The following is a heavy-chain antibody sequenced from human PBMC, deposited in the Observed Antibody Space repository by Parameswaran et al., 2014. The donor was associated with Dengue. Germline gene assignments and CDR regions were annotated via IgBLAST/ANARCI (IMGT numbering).Heavy chain of an antibody. Sequence: WVRQAPGQGLEWMGWINPNSGGTNYAQKFQGRVTMTRDTSISTAYMELSRLRSDDTAVYYCARGPITIFGVVIQEAYFDYWGQGTLVTVSS. J-gene: IGHJ4*02. D-gene: IGHD3-3*01. V-gene: IGHV1-2*02. CDR2: INPNSGGT. CDR3: ARGPITIFGVVIQEAYFDY.